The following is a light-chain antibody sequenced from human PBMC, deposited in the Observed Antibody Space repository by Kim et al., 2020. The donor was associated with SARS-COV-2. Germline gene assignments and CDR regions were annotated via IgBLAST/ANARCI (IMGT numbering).Light chain of an antibody. V-gene: IGKV3-20*01. CDR1: QSVTNNF. Sequence: EIVLTQSPGTLSLSPGERATLSCRASQSVTNNFVAWYQQKPGQAPRRLIFGASSRATGIQDRFSGSGSGTDFTLTIDTLEPEDFAVYYCQQYAISPLSFGGGTKVDIK. CDR3: QQYAISPLS. J-gene: IGKJ4*01. CDR2: GAS.